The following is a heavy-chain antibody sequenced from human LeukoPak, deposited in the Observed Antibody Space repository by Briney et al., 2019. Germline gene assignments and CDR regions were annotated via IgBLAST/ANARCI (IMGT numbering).Heavy chain of an antibody. CDR2: ISGSGDST. Sequence: GGSLRLSCAPSGFTFSSYAMSWVRQAPGKGLEWVSAISGSGDSTYYADSVKGRFTISRDNSKNTLYLQMNSLRAEDTAVYYCAKDQVAATFDYWGQGTLVTVSS. D-gene: IGHD6-19*01. CDR1: GFTFSSYA. CDR3: AKDQVAATFDY. J-gene: IGHJ4*02. V-gene: IGHV3-23*01.